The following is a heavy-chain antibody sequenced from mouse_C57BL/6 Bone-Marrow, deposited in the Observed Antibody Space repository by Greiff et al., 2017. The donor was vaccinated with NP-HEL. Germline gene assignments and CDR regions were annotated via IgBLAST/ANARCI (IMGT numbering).Heavy chain of an antibody. CDR1: GFTFSSYA. J-gene: IGHJ4*01. Sequence: VTLVESGGGLVKPGGSLKLSCAASGFTFSSYAMSWVRQTPEKRLEWVATISDGGSYTYYPDHVQGRFTISRDNAKNNLYLQMSHLKSEDTAMYYCARGRLRYYYAMDYWGQGTSVTVSS. CDR2: ISDGGSYT. CDR3: ARGRLRYYYAMDY. V-gene: IGHV5-4*03. D-gene: IGHD2-4*01.